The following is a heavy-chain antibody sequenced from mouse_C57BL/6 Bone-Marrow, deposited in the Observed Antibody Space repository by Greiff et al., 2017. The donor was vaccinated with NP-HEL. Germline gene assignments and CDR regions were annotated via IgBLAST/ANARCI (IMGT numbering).Heavy chain of an antibody. V-gene: IGHV1-26*01. CDR2: INPNNGGT. CDR1: GYTFTDYY. Sequence: EVQLQQSGPELVKPGASVKISCKASGYTFTDYYMNWVKQSHGKSLEWIGDINPNNGGTSYNQKFKGKATLTVDKSSSTAYMELRSLTSEDSAVYYCARGRVYYGSSFAYWGQGTLVTVSA. D-gene: IGHD1-1*01. CDR3: ARGRVYYGSSFAY. J-gene: IGHJ3*01.